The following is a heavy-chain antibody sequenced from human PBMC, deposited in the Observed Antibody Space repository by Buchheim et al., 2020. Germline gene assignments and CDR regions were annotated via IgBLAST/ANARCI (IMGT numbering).Heavy chain of an antibody. Sequence: QVQLQESGPGLVKPSETLSLTCTVSGGSIRGYYWSWIRQSPGKGLEWIGHIYYTGITKYNPSVESRVTTSVDTSKNQFSLTLTSVNAADTAVYYCAREEPVYSSFDLWGQG. D-gene: IGHD1-26*01. J-gene: IGHJ5*02. CDR2: IYYTGIT. CDR3: AREEPVYSSFDL. CDR1: GGSIRGYY. V-gene: IGHV4-59*01.